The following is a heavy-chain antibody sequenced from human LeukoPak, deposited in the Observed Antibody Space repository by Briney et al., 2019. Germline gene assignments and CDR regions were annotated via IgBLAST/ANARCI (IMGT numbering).Heavy chain of an antibody. CDR1: GFTFSGSA. Sequence: GGSLTLSCAASGFTFSGSAMHWVRQASGKGLEWVGRIRSKANSYATAYAASVKGRFTISRDDSKNTAYLQMNSLRAEDTAVYYCAKDRAYSSSWYVEDWFDPWGQGTLVTVSS. J-gene: IGHJ5*02. V-gene: IGHV3-73*01. CDR2: IRSKANSYAT. D-gene: IGHD6-13*01. CDR3: AKDRAYSSSWYVEDWFDP.